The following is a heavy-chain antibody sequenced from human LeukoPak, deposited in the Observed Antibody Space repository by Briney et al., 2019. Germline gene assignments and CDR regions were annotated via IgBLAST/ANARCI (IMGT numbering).Heavy chain of an antibody. Sequence: GESLNISCKGSGYSFINYWIGWVRQMPGKGLEYIGIVYPGDSETKYSPSFQGHVIISVDKSIDTAYLRWSSLKASDAAIYYCRRHNMAYSDRWGQGTLVTVSS. J-gene: IGHJ4*01. CDR2: VYPGDSET. CDR3: RRHNMAYSDR. CDR1: GYSFINYW. V-gene: IGHV5-51*01. D-gene: IGHD3-16*02.